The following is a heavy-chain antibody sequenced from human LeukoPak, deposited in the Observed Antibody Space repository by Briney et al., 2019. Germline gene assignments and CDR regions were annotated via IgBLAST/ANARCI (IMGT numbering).Heavy chain of an antibody. CDR1: GFTFSSYE. V-gene: IGHV3-48*03. CDR2: ISSSGSTI. J-gene: IGHJ4*02. CDR3: ARIVDCSSTSCYDY. Sequence: PGGSLRLSCAAPGFTFSSYEMNWVRQAPGKGLEWVSYISSSGSTIYYADSVKGRFTISRDNAKNSLYLQMNSLRAEDTAVYYCARIVDCSSTSCYDYWGQGTLVTVSS. D-gene: IGHD2-2*01.